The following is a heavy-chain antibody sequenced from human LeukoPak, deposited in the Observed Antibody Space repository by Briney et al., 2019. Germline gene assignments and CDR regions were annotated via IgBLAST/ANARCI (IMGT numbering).Heavy chain of an antibody. CDR1: GGSISSSSYY. D-gene: IGHD3-22*01. Sequence: PSETLSLTCTVSGGSISSSSYYWGWIRQPPRKGLEWIGSIYYSGSTYYNPSLKSRVTISVDTSKNQFSLKLSSVTAADTAVYYCARVTYYYDSSGYYHEYYFDYWGQGTLVTVSS. J-gene: IGHJ4*02. CDR2: IYYSGST. CDR3: ARVTYYYDSSGYYHEYYFDY. V-gene: IGHV4-39*07.